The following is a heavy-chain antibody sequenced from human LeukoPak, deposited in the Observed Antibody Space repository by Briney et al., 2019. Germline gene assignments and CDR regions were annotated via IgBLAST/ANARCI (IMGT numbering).Heavy chain of an antibody. Sequence: PGGSLRLSCAASGFTFSSYVMSWVRQAPGKGLEWVSAISGSGGSTYYADSVKGRFTISRDNAKNSLYLQMNSLRDEDTAVYYCATVWGSYRDRKAYFDYWGQGTLVTVSS. CDR1: GFTFSSYV. V-gene: IGHV3-23*01. CDR3: ATVWGSYRDRKAYFDY. D-gene: IGHD3-16*02. CDR2: ISGSGGST. J-gene: IGHJ4*02.